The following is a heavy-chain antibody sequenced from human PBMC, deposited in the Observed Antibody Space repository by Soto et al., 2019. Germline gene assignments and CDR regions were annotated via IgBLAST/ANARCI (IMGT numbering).Heavy chain of an antibody. CDR1: GGSISSNGYY. J-gene: IGHJ5*02. D-gene: IGHD4-17*01. V-gene: IGHV4-39*01. CDR3: ATVTAWTIFGLFDH. CDR2: IYYSGNT. Sequence: QLQLQASGPGLVKPSETLSLTCTVSGGSISSNGYYWAWIRQPPGKGLEWIGNIYYSGNTYYNPSLESRVSISVETSKNQVSLKVNSVTAADTAVYYCATVTAWTIFGLFDHWGQGTLVTVTS.